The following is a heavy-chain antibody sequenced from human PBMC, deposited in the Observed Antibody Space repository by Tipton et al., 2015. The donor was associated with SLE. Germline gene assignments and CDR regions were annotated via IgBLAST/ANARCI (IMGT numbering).Heavy chain of an antibody. CDR3: ARGGYRSRSYALDV. CDR2: INDSGST. Sequence: TLSLPCSVSGASITTHSWYWIRHSPGKGLESIVYINDSGSTNYNPPPKSRATISVDTSKNQFALKLTSVTAADAAVYYCARGGYRSRSYALDVWGQGTTVTVSS. CDR1: GASITTHS. V-gene: IGHV4-59*11. D-gene: IGHD6-19*01. J-gene: IGHJ6*02.